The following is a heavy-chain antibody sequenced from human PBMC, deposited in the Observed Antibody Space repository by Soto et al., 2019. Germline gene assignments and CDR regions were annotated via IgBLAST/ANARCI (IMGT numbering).Heavy chain of an antibody. V-gene: IGHV3-30*18. CDR1: GFTFSSYG. CDR3: AKARGIAVAAPLGY. Sequence: QVQLVESGGGVVQPGRSLRLSCAASGFTFSSYGMHWVRQAPGKGLEWVAVISYDGSNKYYADSVKGRFTISRDNSKNTLYLQMNSLRAEDTAVYYCAKARGIAVAAPLGYWGQGTLVTVSS. CDR2: ISYDGSNK. J-gene: IGHJ4*02. D-gene: IGHD6-19*01.